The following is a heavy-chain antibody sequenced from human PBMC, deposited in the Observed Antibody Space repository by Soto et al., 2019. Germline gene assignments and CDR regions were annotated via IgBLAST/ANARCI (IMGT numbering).Heavy chain of an antibody. Sequence: SETLSLTCAVSGGSISSSICFWGWIRQPPGEGLEWIGSMYYSGTTSYNPSLKTRVSISIDTAKNQFSLRLSSVTAADTAVYYCARHGRGNDVVKYYYYGMDVWGQGTTVTVSS. CDR1: GGSISSSICF. J-gene: IGHJ6*02. V-gene: IGHV4-39*01. D-gene: IGHD2-15*01. CDR2: MYYSGTT. CDR3: ARHGRGNDVVKYYYYGMDV.